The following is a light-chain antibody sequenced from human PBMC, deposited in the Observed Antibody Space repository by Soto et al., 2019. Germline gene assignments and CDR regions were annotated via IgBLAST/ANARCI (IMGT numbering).Light chain of an antibody. J-gene: IGLJ3*02. CDR1: SSDVGGYNY. V-gene: IGLV2-14*01. CDR3: SSYTISNSWV. Sequence: QSALTQPASVSGSPGQSITISCTGTSSDVGGYNYVSWYQQYPGKAPRLMIYEVSNRPSGVSNRFSGSKSGNTASLTISGLQAEAEADYYCSSYTISNSWVFGGGTQLPVL. CDR2: EVS.